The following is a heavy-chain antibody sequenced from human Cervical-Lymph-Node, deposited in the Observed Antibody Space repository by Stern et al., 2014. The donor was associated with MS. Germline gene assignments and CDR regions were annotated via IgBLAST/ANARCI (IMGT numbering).Heavy chain of an antibody. J-gene: IGHJ4*02. D-gene: IGHD1-1*01. CDR1: GDSISSGNW. CDR3: ARDHDVEGFDF. CDR2: INHRGTT. V-gene: IGHV4-4*02. Sequence: QLQLQESGPGLVKPSATLSLTCAVSGDSISSGNWWSWVRQTPGKGLEWIGEINHRGTTHYNPSLKRPVTILGDWSKNQFSLKLTSVTAADTAVYYCARDHDVEGFDFWGQGTLVTVSS.